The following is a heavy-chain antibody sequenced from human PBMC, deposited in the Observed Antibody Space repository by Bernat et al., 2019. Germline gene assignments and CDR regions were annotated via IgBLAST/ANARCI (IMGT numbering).Heavy chain of an antibody. CDR2: IWYDGSNK. J-gene: IGHJ4*02. CDR1: GFTFSSYG. V-gene: IGHV3-33*01. D-gene: IGHD3-10*01. Sequence: QVQLVESGGGVVQPGRSLRLSCAASGFTFSSYGMHWVRQAPGKGLEWVAVIWYDGSNKYYADSVKGRFTISRDNSKNTQYLQMNSLRAEDTAVYYCARDMEGDYLDYWGQGTLVTVSS. CDR3: ARDMEGDYLDY.